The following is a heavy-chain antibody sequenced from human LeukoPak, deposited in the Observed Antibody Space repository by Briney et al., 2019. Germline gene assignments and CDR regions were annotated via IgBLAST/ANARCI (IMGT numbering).Heavy chain of an antibody. CDR1: GLTFCSDG. D-gene: IGHD3-3*01. CDR3: AKSIEGVVRGTYYYYSYMDV. Sequence: GGSLRFSCAASGLTFCSDGMSWVRQAPGKGLDWVSVISGSGGTTYYADSVKGRFTTSRDNSKKTLYLQMNSLGAEDTAVYYCAKSIEGVVRGTYYYYSYMDVWGEGTTVTVSS. CDR2: ISGSGGTT. V-gene: IGHV3-23*01. J-gene: IGHJ6*03.